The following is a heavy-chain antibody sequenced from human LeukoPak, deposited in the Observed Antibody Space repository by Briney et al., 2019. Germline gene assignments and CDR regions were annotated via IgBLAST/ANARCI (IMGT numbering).Heavy chain of an antibody. Sequence: SETLSLTCTVSGGSISSSSYYWGWIRQPPGKGLEWIGSIYYSGSTYYNPSLKSRVTISVDTSKNQFSLKLSSVTAADTAVYYCASPPGHGFTTVDYWGQGTLVTVSS. D-gene: IGHD1-1*01. J-gene: IGHJ4*02. CDR3: ASPPGHGFTTVDY. CDR1: GGSISSSSYY. V-gene: IGHV4-39*01. CDR2: IYYSGST.